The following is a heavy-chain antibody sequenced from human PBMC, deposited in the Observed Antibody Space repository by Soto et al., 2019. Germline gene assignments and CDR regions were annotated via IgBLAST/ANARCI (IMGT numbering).Heavy chain of an antibody. CDR2: TRNKANSYTT. Sequence: GGSLRLSCAASGFTFSDHYMDWVRQAQGKGLAWVGRTRNKANSYTTEYAASVKGRFTISRDDSKNSLYLQMNSLKTEDTAVYYCARGARYSSGCGAFDIWGQGTMVTVSS. J-gene: IGHJ3*02. D-gene: IGHD6-19*01. CDR1: GFTFSDHY. V-gene: IGHV3-72*01. CDR3: ARGARYSSGCGAFDI.